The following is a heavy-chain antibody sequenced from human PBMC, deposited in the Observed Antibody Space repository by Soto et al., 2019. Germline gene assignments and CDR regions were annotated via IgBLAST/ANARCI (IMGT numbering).Heavy chain of an antibody. CDR2: ISKDGSNK. Sequence: QVQVVESGGGVVQPGRSLRLSCTVSRSTFSNYGMHWVRQAPGKGLEWVAAISKDGSNKNSADSVKGRFTISRDNSRKTLFLHMDRLRHEYTAVYYCVRERVQIWLYVGLFDGWGQGTLVTVSS. CDR1: RSTFSNYG. V-gene: IGHV3-30*03. J-gene: IGHJ4*02. D-gene: IGHD5-18*01. CDR3: VRERVQIWLYVGLFDG.